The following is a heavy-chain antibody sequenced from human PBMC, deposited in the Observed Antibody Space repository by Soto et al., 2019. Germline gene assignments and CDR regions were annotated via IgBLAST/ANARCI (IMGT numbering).Heavy chain of an antibody. CDR1: GGSISSGGYY. Sequence: QVQLQESGPGLVKPSQTLSLTCTVSGGSISSGGYYWSWIRQHPGKGREWIGYIYYSGSTYYNPSLKSRVTISVDTSKNQFSLKLSSVTAADTAVYYCASTMVRGYYYYMDVWGKGTTVTVSS. V-gene: IGHV4-31*03. J-gene: IGHJ6*03. D-gene: IGHD3-10*01. CDR2: IYYSGST. CDR3: ASTMVRGYYYYMDV.